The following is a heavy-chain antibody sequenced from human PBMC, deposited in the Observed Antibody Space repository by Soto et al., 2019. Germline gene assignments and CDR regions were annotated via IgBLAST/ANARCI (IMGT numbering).Heavy chain of an antibody. V-gene: IGHV1-69*01. CDR1: GGTFSSHA. CDR3: APPPLGGTKYFDY. CDR2: IIPMFGTA. J-gene: IGHJ4*02. Sequence: QVQLVQTGAEVKKPGSTVQVSCKSSGGTFSSHAFSWVRQAPGQGLEWMGGIIPMFGTASYAQKFQDRVAINADESTSTAYMELSSLSAEDTAIYYCAPPPLGGTKYFDYWGQGTLVTVSS. D-gene: IGHD1-26*01.